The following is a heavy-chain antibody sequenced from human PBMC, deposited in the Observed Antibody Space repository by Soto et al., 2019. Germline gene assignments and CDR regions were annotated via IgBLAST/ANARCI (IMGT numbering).Heavy chain of an antibody. CDR3: ARERTMVRGVITYYYYMDV. Sequence: QVQLVQSGAEVKKPGSSVKVSCKASGGTFSSYTISWVRQAPGQGLEWMGRIIPILGIANYAQKFQGRVTITADKSTSTAYMELSSLRSEDTAVYHCARERTMVRGVITYYYYMDVWGKGTTVTVSS. D-gene: IGHD3-10*01. V-gene: IGHV1-69*08. CDR1: GGTFSSYT. CDR2: IIPILGIA. J-gene: IGHJ6*03.